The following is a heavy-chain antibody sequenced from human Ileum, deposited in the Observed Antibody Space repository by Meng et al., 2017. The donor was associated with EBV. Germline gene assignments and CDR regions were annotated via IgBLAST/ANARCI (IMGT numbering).Heavy chain of an antibody. CDR3: ASYSGGGSGLGY. CDR2: IYDSGTA. Sequence: QVQLRGRGPGLCKPSRTRSLPGTVSGGSINWGGYPWSWIRQPPGKGLEWIGFIYDSGTAYYTPSLKSRAIISVDTSKTHFSLTLTSVTAADTAVYYCASYSGGGSGLGYWGQGTLVTVSS. J-gene: IGHJ4*02. D-gene: IGHD3-16*01. CDR1: GGSINWGGYP. V-gene: IGHV4-30-4*01.